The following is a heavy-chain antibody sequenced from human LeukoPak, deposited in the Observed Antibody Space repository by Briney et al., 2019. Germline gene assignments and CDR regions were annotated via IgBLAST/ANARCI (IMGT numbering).Heavy chain of an antibody. CDR2: ISYDGSNK. Sequence: QTGGSLRLSCAASGFTFSSYGMHWVRQAPGKGLEWVAVISYDGSNKYYADSVKGRFTISRDNSKNTLYLQMNSLRAEDTAVYYCAKDPKETTYWFDPWGQGTLVTVSS. CDR3: AKDPKETTYWFDP. J-gene: IGHJ5*02. CDR1: GFTFSSYG. V-gene: IGHV3-30*18. D-gene: IGHD4-11*01.